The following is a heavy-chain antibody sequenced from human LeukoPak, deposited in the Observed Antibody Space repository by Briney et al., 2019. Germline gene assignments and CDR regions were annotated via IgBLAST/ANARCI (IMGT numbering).Heavy chain of an antibody. CDR1: GFTFSSYA. V-gene: IGHV4-39*01. CDR3: ARHYGP. D-gene: IGHD3-10*01. J-gene: IGHJ5*02. CDR2: IYDGGST. Sequence: GSLRLSCAASGFTFSSYAMSWVRQAPGKGLEWIGSIYDGGSTYYNPSLKSRVTISVDTSKNQFSLKLNSVTAADTAVYYCARHYGPWGQGTLVTVSS.